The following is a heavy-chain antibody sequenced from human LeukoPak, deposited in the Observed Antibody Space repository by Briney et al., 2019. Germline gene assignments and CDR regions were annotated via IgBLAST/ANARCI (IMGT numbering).Heavy chain of an antibody. D-gene: IGHD3-10*01. CDR2: IYYSGST. CDR3: ARAVYYYDNWFDP. V-gene: IGHV4-31*11. CDR1: GGSFSGYY. Sequence: SETLSLTCAVYGGSFSGYYWSWIRQHPGKGLEWIGYIYYSGSTYYNPSLKSRVTISVDTSKNQFSLKLSSVTAADTAVYYCARAVYYYDNWFDPWGQGTLVTASS. J-gene: IGHJ5*02.